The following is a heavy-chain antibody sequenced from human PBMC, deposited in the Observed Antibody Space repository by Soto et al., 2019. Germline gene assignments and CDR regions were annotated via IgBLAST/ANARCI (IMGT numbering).Heavy chain of an antibody. CDR3: ARVGGINWFDP. J-gene: IGHJ5*02. CDR2: IYYSGST. D-gene: IGHD3-16*01. V-gene: IGHV4-31*03. CDR1: GGSISSGGYY. Sequence: QVQLQESGPGLVKPSQTLSLTCTVSGGSISSGGYYWSWIRQHPGKGLEWIGYIYYSGSTYYNPSLMRRVTISVDTSKKQFSLKLSSVTAADTAVYYCARVGGINWFDPWGQGTLVTVSS.